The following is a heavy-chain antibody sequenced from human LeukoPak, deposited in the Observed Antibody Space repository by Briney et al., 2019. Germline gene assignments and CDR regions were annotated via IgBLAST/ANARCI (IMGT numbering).Heavy chain of an antibody. CDR3: ARGPGYTSSYALGY. CDR2: IFYSGST. D-gene: IGHD2-2*01. Sequence: SETLSLTCTVSGGSISNYYWSWIRQPPGKGLEWIGYIFYSGSTNYNPSLKSRVTISVDTSKNQFSLKLNSVTAADTAVYYCARGPGYTSSYALGYWGQGTLVTVSS. V-gene: IGHV4-59*01. J-gene: IGHJ4*02. CDR1: GGSISNYY.